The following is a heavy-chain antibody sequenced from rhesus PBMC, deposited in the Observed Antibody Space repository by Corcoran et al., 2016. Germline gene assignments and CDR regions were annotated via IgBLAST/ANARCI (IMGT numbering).Heavy chain of an antibody. CDR2: ISYTDGRT. D-gene: IGHD5-24*01. CDR1: GLSFSDYY. Sequence: EVQLVESGGGLAKPGGSLRLSCAASGLSFSDYYMYWVRQAPGKGRDLVSSISYTDGRTYYADTVKVRFTISRENAKNTLDLQMDSLRAEDTAVYYCARWVWTAGTPNYFDYWGQGVLVTVSS. V-gene: IGHV3S18*01. CDR3: ARWVWTAGTPNYFDY. J-gene: IGHJ4*01.